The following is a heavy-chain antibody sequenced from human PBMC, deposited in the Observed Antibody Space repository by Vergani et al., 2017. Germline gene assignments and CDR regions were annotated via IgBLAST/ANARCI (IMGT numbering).Heavy chain of an antibody. CDR2: INHSGST. V-gene: IGHV4-34*01. J-gene: IGHJ6*03. D-gene: IGHD2-2*02. CDR1: GGSFSGYY. Sequence: QVQLQQWGAGLLKPSETLSLTCAVYGGSFSGYYWSWIRQPPGKGLEWIGEINHSGSTNYNPSLKSRVTISVDTSKNQFSLKLSSVTAADTAVYYCARVAGGLGYCSSTSCYTSYYYYYYVDVWGKGTTVTVSS. CDR3: ARVAGGLGYCSSTSCYTSYYYYYYVDV.